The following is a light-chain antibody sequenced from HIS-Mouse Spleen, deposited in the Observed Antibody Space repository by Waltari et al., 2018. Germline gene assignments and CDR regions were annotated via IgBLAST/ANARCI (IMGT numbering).Light chain of an antibody. V-gene: IGKV1-9*01. CDR1: QGISSY. CDR3: QQLNSYPPT. CDR2: AAS. J-gene: IGKJ1*01. Sequence: DIQLTQSPSFLSASVGDRVTIPCRASQGISSYLVWYQQKPGKDPKLLIYAASTLQSGVPSRFSGSGSGTEFTLTISSLQPEDFATYYCQQLNSYPPTFGQGTKVEIK.